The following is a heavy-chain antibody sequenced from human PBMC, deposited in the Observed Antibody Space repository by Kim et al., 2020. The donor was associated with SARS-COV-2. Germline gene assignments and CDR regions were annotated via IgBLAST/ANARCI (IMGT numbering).Heavy chain of an antibody. CDR2: IYYSGST. CDR1: GGSISSSIYY. CDR3: ARLSFGSRGYYYGGFD. V-gene: IGHV4-39*01. Sequence: SETLSLTCTVSGGSISSSIYYWGWIRQPPGKGLEWIGTIYYSGSTYYNPSLKSRVTISVDTSKNQFSLKLSSVTAADTAVYYCARLSFGSRGYYYGGFD. D-gene: IGHD3-22*01. J-gene: IGHJ4*01.